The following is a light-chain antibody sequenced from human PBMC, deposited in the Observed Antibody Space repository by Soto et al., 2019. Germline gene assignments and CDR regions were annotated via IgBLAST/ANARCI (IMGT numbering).Light chain of an antibody. CDR1: QSVLYSSNNKNY. CDR2: WAS. J-gene: IGKJ4*01. V-gene: IGKV4-1*01. Sequence: DIVMTQSPDSLAVSLGERATINCKSSQSVLYSSNNKNYLAWYQQKPGQPPKLLIYWASTRESGVPDRFSGRGSGTDFTLPISSLQAEDVAVYYCQQYYSTPLTFVGGTKVEIK. CDR3: QQYYSTPLT.